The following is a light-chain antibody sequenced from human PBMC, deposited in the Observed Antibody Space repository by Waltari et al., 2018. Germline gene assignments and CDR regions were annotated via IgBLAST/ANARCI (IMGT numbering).Light chain of an antibody. CDR1: QGISSR. CDR3: QQVNSFPRT. V-gene: IGKV1-12*01. CDR2: DSS. J-gene: IGKJ1*01. Sequence: DIQMTQSPSSVSASVGDRVTLTCRASQGISSRFAWYQQKPGKAPKLLIYDSSSLHSGVPSRFSGSGSGTDFTLTIRSLQPEDFVTYYCQQVNSFPRTFGQGTKVEVK.